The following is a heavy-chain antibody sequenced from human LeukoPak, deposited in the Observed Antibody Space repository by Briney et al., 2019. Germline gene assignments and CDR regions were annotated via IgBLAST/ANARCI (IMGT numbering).Heavy chain of an antibody. CDR2: GFYSGST. V-gene: IGHV4-39*01. J-gene: IGHJ2*01. Sequence: PSETLSLTCTVSGDSISNNSYCWGWIRQPPGKGLEWIGSGFYSGSTSYNPSLKSRVPVSVDTSRNQFSSQLSSVTAADTAVYYCARHVMVVTAQLYWYFDLWGRGTLVTVSS. CDR3: ARHVMVVTAQLYWYFDL. D-gene: IGHD2-21*02. CDR1: GDSISNNSYC.